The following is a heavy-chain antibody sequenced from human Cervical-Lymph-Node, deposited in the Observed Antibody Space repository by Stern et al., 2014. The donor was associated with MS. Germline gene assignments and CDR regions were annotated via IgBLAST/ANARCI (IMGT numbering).Heavy chain of an antibody. D-gene: IGHD1-14*01. CDR3: ARCQASPYRCRRDGMDV. CDR1: GYTFTGYY. CDR2: IHPNSGGT. V-gene: IGHV1-2*02. Sequence: QLVQSGAEVKKPGASVKVSCKASGYTFTGYYIHWVRQAPGHGLEWVGWIHPNSGGTDYAQKFQGRVTMTRDTSISTVYMELSSLRSDDTAIYYCARCQASPYRCRRDGMDVWGQGTTVAVSS. J-gene: IGHJ6*02.